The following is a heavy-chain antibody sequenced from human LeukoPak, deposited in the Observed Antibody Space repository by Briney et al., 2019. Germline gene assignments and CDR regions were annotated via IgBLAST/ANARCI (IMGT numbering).Heavy chain of an antibody. CDR3: ARGPGRVRGVRRGWYYFDY. CDR2: INHSGST. J-gene: IGHJ4*02. Sequence: SETLSLTCTVSGYSISSGYYWGWIRQPPGKGLEWIGEINHSGSTNYNPSLKSRVTISVDTSKNQFSLKLSSVTAADTAVYYCARGPGRVRGVRRGWYYFDYWGQGTLVTVSS. CDR1: GYSISSGYY. V-gene: IGHV4-38-2*02. D-gene: IGHD3-10*01.